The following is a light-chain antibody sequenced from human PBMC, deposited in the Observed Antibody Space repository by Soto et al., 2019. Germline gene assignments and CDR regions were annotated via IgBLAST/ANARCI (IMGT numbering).Light chain of an antibody. CDR3: QQSYSTPRT. Sequence: DIQMTQSPSSLSASVGDRVTITCRASQSISTYLNWYQQKPEKAPKLLIFTASSLQSGVPSRFSGSGSGTDFTLTISSLQPEDFATYYCQQSYSTPRTFGQGTKWIS. CDR2: TAS. V-gene: IGKV1-39*01. J-gene: IGKJ1*01. CDR1: QSISTY.